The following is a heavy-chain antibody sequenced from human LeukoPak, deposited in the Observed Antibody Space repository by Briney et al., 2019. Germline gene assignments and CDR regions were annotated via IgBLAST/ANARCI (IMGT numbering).Heavy chain of an antibody. CDR2: ISDSGGQK. V-gene: IGHV3-30*09. CDR1: GFILTDYA. D-gene: IGHD2-8*01. CDR3: ARDYCTNGVCYGLSAFDI. Sequence: GGSLRLSCAATGFILTDYAMHWVRQAPDKGLEWVAVISDSGGQKFYPDSVKGRIVISRDTSKNTLYLEMNSLRAEDTAQYFCARDYCTNGVCYGLSAFDIWGQGTTVTVPS. J-gene: IGHJ3*02.